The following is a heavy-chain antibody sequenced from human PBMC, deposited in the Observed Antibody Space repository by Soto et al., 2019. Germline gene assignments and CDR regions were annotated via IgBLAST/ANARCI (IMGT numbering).Heavy chain of an antibody. CDR3: VRERILPVVRGVITIIDD. CDR1: GGSISGYY. CDR2: IYYSGST. V-gene: IGHV4-59*01. J-gene: IGHJ4*02. D-gene: IGHD3-10*01. Sequence: QVQLQESGPGLVKPSETLSLTCTVSGGSISGYYWSWIRQPPGKGLEWIGYIYYSGSTNYNPSLKPLVTRSVDASKNQFSPQVRSVTAADTGGYYCVRERILPVVRGVITIIDDWGQGTLVAVSS.